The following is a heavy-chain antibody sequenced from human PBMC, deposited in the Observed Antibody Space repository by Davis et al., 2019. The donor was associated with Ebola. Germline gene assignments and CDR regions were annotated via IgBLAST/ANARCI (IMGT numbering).Heavy chain of an antibody. D-gene: IGHD4-11*01. CDR1: GYSFTSYW. V-gene: IGHV5-51*01. J-gene: IGHJ4*02. CDR2: IYPGDPDT. CDR3: AKVKTAAYYFDY. Sequence: KVSCKGSGYSFTSYWIGWVRQMPGKGLEWMGIIYPGDPDTRYSPSFQGQVTISADKSISTAYLQWSSLKASDTAMYYCAKVKTAAYYFDYWGQGTLVTVSS.